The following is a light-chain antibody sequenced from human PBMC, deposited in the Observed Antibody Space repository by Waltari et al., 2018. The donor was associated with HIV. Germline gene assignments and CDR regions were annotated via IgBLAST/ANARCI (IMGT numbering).Light chain of an antibody. CDR3: SSYTSSSTWV. CDR1: SSDVGGYNY. V-gene: IGLV2-14*01. J-gene: IGLJ3*02. CDR2: EVS. Sequence: QSALTQPDSVSGSPGQSITISCTGTSSDVGGYNYVSWYQQHPGKAPKLMIYEVSKRPSGVSTRFSGSKSGNTASLTISGLQAEYEADYYCSSYTSSSTWVFGGGTKLPVL.